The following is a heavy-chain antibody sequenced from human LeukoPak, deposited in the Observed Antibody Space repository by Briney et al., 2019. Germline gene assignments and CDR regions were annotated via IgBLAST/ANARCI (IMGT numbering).Heavy chain of an antibody. V-gene: IGHV1-46*01. D-gene: IGHD6-19*01. J-gene: IGHJ5*02. CDR1: GYTFTSYY. Sequence: ASVKVSCKASGYTFTSYYMHWVRQAPGQGLEWMGIINPSGGGTSYAQKFQGRVTMTRYTSTSTVYMELSSLTSEDTAVYYCAIGAVAGTLDHWGQGTLVTASS. CDR2: INPSGGGT. CDR3: AIGAVAGTLDH.